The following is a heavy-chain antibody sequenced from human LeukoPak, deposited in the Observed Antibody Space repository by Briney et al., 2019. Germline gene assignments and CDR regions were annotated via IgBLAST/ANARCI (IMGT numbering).Heavy chain of an antibody. CDR3: ARVMSAANDY. CDR2: IKQDGSDK. D-gene: IGHD3-10*02. CDR1: GFTFSNAW. V-gene: IGHV3-7*01. Sequence: GGSLRLSCAASGFTFSNAWMSWVRQAPGKGLEWVANIKQDGSDKYYVDSVKGRFIISRDNAKNSLYLQMNSLRAEDTAVYYCARVMSAANDYWGQGTLVTVSS. J-gene: IGHJ4*02.